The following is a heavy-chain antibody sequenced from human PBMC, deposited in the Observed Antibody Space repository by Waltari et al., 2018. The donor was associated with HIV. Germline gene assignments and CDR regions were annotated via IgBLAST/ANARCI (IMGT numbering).Heavy chain of an antibody. V-gene: IGHV1-24*01. CDR2: FDTEDGET. CDR1: GYIFNELS. J-gene: IGHJ4*02. D-gene: IGHD3-9*01. CDR3: ATISVSSDWLSFDY. Sequence: QVYLEQSGAEVKKPGASVKVSCKVSGYIFNELSIHWVRQAPGKGLEWMGGFDTEDGETMYAQNFQDRVTLTEDTSSDTAYMELSSLRSDDTALYFCATISVSSDWLSFDYWGQGTLVTVSS.